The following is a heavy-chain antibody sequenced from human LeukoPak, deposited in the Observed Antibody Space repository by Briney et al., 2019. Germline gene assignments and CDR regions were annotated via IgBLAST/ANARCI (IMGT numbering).Heavy chain of an antibody. D-gene: IGHD3-9*01. V-gene: IGHV1-18*01. CDR1: GYMFNLYG. CDR2: TSVNNGDT. J-gene: IGHJ4*02. Sequence: ASVKVSCKASGYMFNLYGISWVRQAPGQGLEWMAWTSVNNGDTKYGQKFQGRVTVTTDTSTSTVYLELRSLRPDDTAVYYCVRDRYLNVMTGFDEWGQGTLVTVSS. CDR3: VRDRYLNVMTGFDE.